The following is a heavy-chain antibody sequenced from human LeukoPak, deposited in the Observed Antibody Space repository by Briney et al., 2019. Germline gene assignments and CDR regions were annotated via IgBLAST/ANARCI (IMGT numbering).Heavy chain of an antibody. CDR3: ARDYTNRRLDY. Sequence: ASVKVSCKASGFTFTDYHIHWVRQAPGQGLEWMGRINPNSGGTNYAQNFQGSVTMTRDTSISTAYMELSRLRSDDTPVYYCARDYTNRRLDYWGQGTLVTVSS. J-gene: IGHJ4*02. V-gene: IGHV1-2*06. CDR1: GFTFTDYH. CDR2: INPNSGGT.